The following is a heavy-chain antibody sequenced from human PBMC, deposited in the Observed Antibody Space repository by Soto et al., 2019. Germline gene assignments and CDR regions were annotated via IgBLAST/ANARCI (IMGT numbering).Heavy chain of an antibody. CDR3: ASGTSVVRGLLAYHYFHYGMDV. V-gene: IGHV4-61*01. Sequence: QVQLQESGPGLVKSSETLSLTCTVSGGSVRSGTFYWSWIRQPPGKGLEWIGFIYHSGGSNYNPSLKSRVTISLDTSKNQLSLKLSSVTAADTAVYFCASGTSVVRGLLAYHYFHYGMDVWGQGTTVTVSS. J-gene: IGHJ6*02. CDR2: IYHSGGS. D-gene: IGHD3-10*01. CDR1: GGSVRSGTFY.